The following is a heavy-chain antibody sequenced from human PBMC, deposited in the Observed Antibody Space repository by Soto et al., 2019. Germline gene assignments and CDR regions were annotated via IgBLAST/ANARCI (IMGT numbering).Heavy chain of an antibody. D-gene: IGHD3-10*01. V-gene: IGHV4-61*01. Sequence: SETLSLTCSVSGGSVNSGSHFWSWIRQPPGKGLQWLGYVYYNGNTYYNPSLQSRLTMSADASKNQFSLKLSSVTAADTAVYYCARQGITMVRGNFDYWGQGTLVTVSS. J-gene: IGHJ4*02. CDR2: VYYNGNT. CDR3: ARQGITMVRGNFDY. CDR1: GGSVNSGSHF.